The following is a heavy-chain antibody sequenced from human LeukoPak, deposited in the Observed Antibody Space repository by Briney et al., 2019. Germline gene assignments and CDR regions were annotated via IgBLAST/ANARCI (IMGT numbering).Heavy chain of an antibody. CDR2: IYYSGGT. J-gene: IGHJ4*02. Sequence: SETLSLTCTVSGGSISSSNYYWGWIRQPPGKGLEWIGSIYYSGGTYSNPSLKSRVTISVDTSKNQFSLKVSSVTAADTAVYYCARSYGSGSSAGYWGQGTLVTVSS. V-gene: IGHV4-39*01. CDR3: ARSYGSGSSAGY. CDR1: GGSISSSNYY. D-gene: IGHD3-10*01.